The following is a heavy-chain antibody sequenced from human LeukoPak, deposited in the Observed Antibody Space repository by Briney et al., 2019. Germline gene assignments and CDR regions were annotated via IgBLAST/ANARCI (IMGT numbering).Heavy chain of an antibody. V-gene: IGHV3-23*01. CDR1: GFTFSSYA. CDR3: AKDLRRWFGELNWFDP. Sequence: GGSLRLSCAASGFTFSSYAMSWVRQAPGKGLEWVSAISGSGGSTYYADSVKGRFTISRGNSKNTLYLQMNSLRAEDTAVYYCAKDLRRWFGELNWFDPWGQGTLVTVSS. D-gene: IGHD3-10*01. J-gene: IGHJ5*02. CDR2: ISGSGGST.